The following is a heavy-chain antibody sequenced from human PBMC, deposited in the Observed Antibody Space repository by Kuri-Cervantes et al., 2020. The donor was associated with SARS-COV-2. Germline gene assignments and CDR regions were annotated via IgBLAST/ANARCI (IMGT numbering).Heavy chain of an antibody. V-gene: IGHV1-69*02. CDR1: GGTFSSYT. J-gene: IGHJ4*02. CDR2: FIPILGIA. Sequence: SVKVSCKASGGTFSSYTISWVRQAPGQGLEWMGRFIPILGIANYAQKFQGRVTITADESTSTAYMELSSLRSEDTAVYYCASGAVADLFDYWGQGTLVTVSS. D-gene: IGHD6-19*01. CDR3: ASGAVADLFDY.